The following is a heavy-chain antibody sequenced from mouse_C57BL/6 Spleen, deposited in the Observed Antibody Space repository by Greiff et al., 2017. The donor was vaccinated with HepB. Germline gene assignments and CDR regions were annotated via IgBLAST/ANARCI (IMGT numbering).Heavy chain of an antibody. CDR3: TRSENSYYAYFYDY. CDR2: IYPGDGDT. Sequence: QVQLQQSGPELVKPGASVKISCKASGYAFSSSWMNWVKQRPGKGLEWIGRIYPGDGDTNYNGKFKGKATLTADKSSSTAYMQLSSVTSEDSAVYFSTRSENSYYAYFYDYWGQGTTLTVSS. CDR1: GYAFSSSW. D-gene: IGHD2-12*01. J-gene: IGHJ2*01. V-gene: IGHV1-82*01.